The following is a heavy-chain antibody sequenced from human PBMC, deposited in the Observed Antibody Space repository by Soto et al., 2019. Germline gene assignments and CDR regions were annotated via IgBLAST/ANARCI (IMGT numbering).Heavy chain of an antibody. CDR1: GYTFTSYG. CDR2: INAYNGNT. D-gene: IGHD6-19*01. CDR3: ARDLHSGWNSPYYFDY. V-gene: IGHV1-18*04. J-gene: IGHJ4*02. Sequence: ASVKVSCKASGYTFTSYGISWVRQAPGQGLEWMGWINAYNGNTNYAQKLQGRVTMTTDTSTSTPYMELRSLRSDDTAVYYCARDLHSGWNSPYYFDYWGQGTLVTVSS.